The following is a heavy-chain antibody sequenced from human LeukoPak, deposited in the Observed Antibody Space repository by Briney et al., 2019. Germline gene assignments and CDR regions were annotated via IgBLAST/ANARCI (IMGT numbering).Heavy chain of an antibody. Sequence: GGSPRLSCAASGFTFSSYAMSWVRQAPGKGLEWVAVIWYDGSNKYYADSVKGRFTISRDNSKNTLYLQMNSLRAEDTAVYYCARGDDITMVRGERFDAFDIWGQGTMVTVSS. V-gene: IGHV3-33*08. CDR3: ARGDDITMVRGERFDAFDI. CDR2: IWYDGSNK. J-gene: IGHJ3*02. CDR1: GFTFSSYA. D-gene: IGHD3-10*01.